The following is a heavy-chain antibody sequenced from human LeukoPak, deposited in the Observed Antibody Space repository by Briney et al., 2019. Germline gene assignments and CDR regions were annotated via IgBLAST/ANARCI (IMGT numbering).Heavy chain of an antibody. V-gene: IGHV4-39*01. CDR1: GGSISSYY. CDR2: IYYSGST. Sequence: SETLSLTCTVSGGSISSYYWGWIRQPPGKGLEWIGSIYYSGSTYYNPSLKSRVTISVDTSKNQFSLKLSSVTAADTAVYYCARQESRYDYVWGSYRSHQNFDYWGQGTLVTVSS. J-gene: IGHJ4*02. D-gene: IGHD3-16*02. CDR3: ARQESRYDYVWGSYRSHQNFDY.